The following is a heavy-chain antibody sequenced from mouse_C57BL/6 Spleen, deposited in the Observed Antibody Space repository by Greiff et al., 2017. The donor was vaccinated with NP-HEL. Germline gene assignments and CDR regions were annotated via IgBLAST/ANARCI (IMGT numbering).Heavy chain of an antibody. CDR3: AREKLGLSGYFDY. CDR1: GYSITSGYY. V-gene: IGHV3-6*01. CDR2: ISYDGSN. Sequence: ESGPGLVKPSQSLSLTCSVTGYSITSGYYWNWIRQFPGNKLEWMGYISYDGSNNYNPSLKNRIPITRDTSKNQFFLKLNSVTTEDTATYYCAREKLGLSGYFDYWGQGTTLTVSS. J-gene: IGHJ2*01. D-gene: IGHD4-1*01.